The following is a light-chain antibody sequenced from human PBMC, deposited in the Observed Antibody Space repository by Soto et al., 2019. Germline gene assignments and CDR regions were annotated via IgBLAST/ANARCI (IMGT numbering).Light chain of an antibody. J-gene: IGKJ5*01. Sequence: EIVMTQSPATLSVSPGERATLSCRASQSVSSNLAWYQQKPGQAPRLLIYGASTRATGIPARFSGSGSGTEFTLTISSLQSEAFAVYYCQQYNNWPPINFGQGTRLAIK. CDR1: QSVSSN. V-gene: IGKV3-15*01. CDR3: QQYNNWPPIN. CDR2: GAS.